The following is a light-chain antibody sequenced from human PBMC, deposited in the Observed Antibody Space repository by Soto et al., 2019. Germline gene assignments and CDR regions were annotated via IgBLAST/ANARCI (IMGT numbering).Light chain of an antibody. CDR1: QSISNY. V-gene: IGKV1-39*01. J-gene: IGKJ1*01. CDR2: AAS. Sequence: DIQMTQSPSSLSASVGDRVTITCRTSQSISNYLNWYQQKPGKAPKLLIYAASSLQSGVPSRFSGSGSGTDFILTISSLQPEDFATYYCQQSYNTPRTFGQGTTVEIK. CDR3: QQSYNTPRT.